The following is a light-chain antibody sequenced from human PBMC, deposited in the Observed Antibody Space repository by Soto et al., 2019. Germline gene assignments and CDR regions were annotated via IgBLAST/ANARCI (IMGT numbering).Light chain of an antibody. CDR2: GAS. V-gene: IGKV3-15*01. CDR3: QQYYDWPSLT. CDR1: QSVSSN. J-gene: IGKJ4*01. Sequence: EIMMTQSQAALSVSPGERATFSCRTSQSVSSNLAWYQQKAGQAPRLLIYGASARATGITARFSGSGSATEFTLSISSLQSEEFAVDYCQQYYDWPSLTFGGGTKVDI.